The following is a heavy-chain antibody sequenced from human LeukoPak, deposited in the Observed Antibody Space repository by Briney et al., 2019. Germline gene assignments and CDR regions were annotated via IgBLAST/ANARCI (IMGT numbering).Heavy chain of an antibody. CDR2: LNWNSGGI. J-gene: IGHJ4*02. CDR3: AKAGGMIVVREFDY. V-gene: IGHV3-9*01. CDR1: GFTFDDYA. D-gene: IGHD3-22*01. Sequence: GRSLRLSCAASGFTFDDYAMHWVRQAPGKGLEWVSGLNWNSGGIVYADSVKGRFTISRDNSKNTLYLQMNSLRAEDTAVYYCAKAGGMIVVREFDYWGQGTLVTVSS.